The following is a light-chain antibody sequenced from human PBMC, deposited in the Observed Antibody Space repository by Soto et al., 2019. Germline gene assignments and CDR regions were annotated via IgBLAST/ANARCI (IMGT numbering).Light chain of an antibody. V-gene: IGLV2-14*01. CDR3: RSYTSSSTLVV. CDR1: SSDVGGYNY. J-gene: IGLJ2*01. CDR2: DVS. Sequence: QSALTQPASVSGSPGQSITISCTGTSSDVGGYNYVSWYQQHPGKAPKLMIYDVSNRPSGVSTRFSGSKSGNTASLTISGLQAEDEADYYCRSYTSSSTLVVFGGGTKLTVL.